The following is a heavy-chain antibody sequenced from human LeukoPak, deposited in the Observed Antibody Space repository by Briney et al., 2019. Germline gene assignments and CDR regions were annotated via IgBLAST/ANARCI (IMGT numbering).Heavy chain of an antibody. CDR3: ARVDSGSYSIDY. CDR1: GYTFTGYD. J-gene: IGHJ4*02. Sequence: ASVKVSCKASGYTFTGYDMRWVRQAPGQGLEWMGWINPNSGGTNYAQKFQGRVTMTRDTSISTAYMELSRLRSDDTAVYYCARVDSGSYSIDYGGQGTLVTVSS. V-gene: IGHV1-2*02. D-gene: IGHD1-26*01. CDR2: INPNSGGT.